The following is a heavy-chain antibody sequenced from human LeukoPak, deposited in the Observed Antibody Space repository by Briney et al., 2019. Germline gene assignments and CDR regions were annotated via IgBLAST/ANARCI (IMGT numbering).Heavy chain of an antibody. CDR3: ARGGCTTTSCYLFDY. CDR1: GFTFSSYS. V-gene: IGHV3-21*01. D-gene: IGHD2-2*01. CDR2: ISSSSTYR. Sequence: PGGSLRLSCATSGFTFSSYSMNWVRQAPGKGLEWVSSISSSSTYRYYADSVKGRFTISRDNAKNSLYLQLNSLRAEDTAVYYCARGGCTTTSCYLFDYWGQGTLVTVSS. J-gene: IGHJ4*02.